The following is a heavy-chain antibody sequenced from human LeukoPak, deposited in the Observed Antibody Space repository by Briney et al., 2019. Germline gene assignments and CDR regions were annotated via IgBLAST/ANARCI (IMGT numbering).Heavy chain of an antibody. CDR2: ISYDGSNK. CDR3: ARQSSVTRSGLDS. J-gene: IGHJ4*02. V-gene: IGHV3-30*04. CDR1: GFTFNSH. Sequence: GRSLRLSCADSGFTFNSHMHWVRQAPGEGLGWVAAISYDGSNKKYGDPVKGRFTISSDNSKNTLYLQMNSLRPEDTAVYYCARQSSVTRSGLDSWGQGTLVTVSS. D-gene: IGHD4-17*01.